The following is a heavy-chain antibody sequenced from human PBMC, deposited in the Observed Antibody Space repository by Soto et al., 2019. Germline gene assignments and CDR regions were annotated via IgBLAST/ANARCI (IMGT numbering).Heavy chain of an antibody. J-gene: IGHJ4*02. Sequence: ESGGGLVKPGGSLRLSCVASGFPFSSFSLNWIRQAPGTGLEWVSSIGRVSTYIYYADSVRGRFTVSRDNAKNSVYLQMNGLTAEDSGIYYCARVTAGSGSYQIDLWGQGTLVTVSS. D-gene: IGHD3-10*01. CDR3: ARVTAGSGSYQIDL. V-gene: IGHV3-21*01. CDR1: GFPFSSFS. CDR2: IGRVSTYI.